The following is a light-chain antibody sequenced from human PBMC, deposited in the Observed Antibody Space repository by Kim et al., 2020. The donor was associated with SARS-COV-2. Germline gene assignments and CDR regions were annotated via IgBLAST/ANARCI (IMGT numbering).Light chain of an antibody. CDR3: LQYKAYPRT. Sequence: ESVGDRVTIPGRASQDIRNDLGWFQQKAGKAPQRLVYAASTLQSGVPPMFSASGSGREFTLTISSLQPEDFATYFCLQYKAYPRTFGHGTKVDIK. V-gene: IGKV1-17*01. J-gene: IGKJ1*01. CDR1: QDIRND. CDR2: AAS.